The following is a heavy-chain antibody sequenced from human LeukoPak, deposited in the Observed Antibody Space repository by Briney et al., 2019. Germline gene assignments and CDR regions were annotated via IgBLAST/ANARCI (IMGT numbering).Heavy chain of an antibody. CDR2: IYYSGST. V-gene: IGHV4-30-4*01. J-gene: IGHJ4*02. D-gene: IGHD3-10*01. CDR3: ASYGSGSYNPFDY. Sequence: SETLPLTCTVSGGSISSGDYYWSWIRQPPGKGLEWIGYIYYSGSTYYNPSLKSRVTISVDTSKNQFSLKLSSVTAADTAVYYCASYGSGSYNPFDYWGQGTLVTVSS. CDR1: GGSISSGDYY.